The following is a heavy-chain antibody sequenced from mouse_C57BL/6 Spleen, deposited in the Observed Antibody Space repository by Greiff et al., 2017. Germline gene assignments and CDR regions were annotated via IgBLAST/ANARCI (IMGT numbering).Heavy chain of an antibody. Sequence: EVMLVESGGGLVKPGGSLKLSCAASGFTFSSYAMSWVRQTPEKRLEWVATISDGGSYTYYPDNVKGRFTISRDNAKNNLYLQMSHLKSEDTAMYYCAREGGESAMDYWGQGTSVTVS. J-gene: IGHJ4*01. CDR2: ISDGGSYT. CDR1: GFTFSSYA. CDR3: AREGGESAMDY. V-gene: IGHV5-4*01.